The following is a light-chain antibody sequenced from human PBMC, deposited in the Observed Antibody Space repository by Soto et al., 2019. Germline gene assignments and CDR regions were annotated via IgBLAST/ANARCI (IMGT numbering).Light chain of an antibody. CDR3: QQYYRWPQT. Sequence: MTKWPVTVSMSTGERATLSCRAGESVSSFIAWYQQKPGQAPRLLIYAASTRATGIPARFSGSGSGTEFTLTISSLQSEDFAVYYCQQYYRWPQTVGQGTKVDIK. V-gene: IGKV3-15*01. CDR1: ESVSSF. CDR2: AAS. J-gene: IGKJ1*01.